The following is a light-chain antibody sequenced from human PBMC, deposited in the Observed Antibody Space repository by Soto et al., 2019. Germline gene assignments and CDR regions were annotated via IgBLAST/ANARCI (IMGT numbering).Light chain of an antibody. Sequence: DIPMTQSPSTLSASVGDRVTITCRASQSISSWLAWYQQKPGKAPKLLIYDASSLESGVPSRFSGSGSGTEFTLTFSSLQPDEFATYYCQQYNSYSYTFGQGTKLEIK. V-gene: IGKV1-5*01. CDR2: DAS. CDR1: QSISSW. J-gene: IGKJ2*01. CDR3: QQYNSYSYT.